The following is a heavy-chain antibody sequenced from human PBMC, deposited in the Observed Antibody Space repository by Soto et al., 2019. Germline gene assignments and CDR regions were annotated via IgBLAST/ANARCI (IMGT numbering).Heavy chain of an antibody. CDR2: IYYSGST. D-gene: IGHD6-6*01. V-gene: IGHV4-39*01. CDR1: GGSISSSSYY. Sequence: SETLSLTCTVSGGSISSSSYYWGWIRQPPGKGLEWIGSIYYSGSTYYNPSLKSRVTISVDTSKNQFSLKLSSVTAADTAVYYCPRVRQLLGSFYYYMDVSGNGTTVTVSS. CDR3: PRVRQLLGSFYYYMDV. J-gene: IGHJ6*03.